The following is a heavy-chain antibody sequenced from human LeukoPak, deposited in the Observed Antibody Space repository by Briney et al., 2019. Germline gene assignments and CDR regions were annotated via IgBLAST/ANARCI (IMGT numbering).Heavy chain of an antibody. D-gene: IGHD4-23*01. V-gene: IGHV4-61*02. CDR2: IYTSGST. CDR1: GGSISSGSYY. Sequence: PSQTLSLTCTVSGGSISSGSYYWSWIRQPAGKGLEWIGRIYTSGSTNYNPSLKSRVTISVDTSKNQFSLKLSSVTAADTAVYYCARGVGNPHETNWFDPWGQGTLVTVSS. CDR3: ARGVGNPHETNWFDP. J-gene: IGHJ5*02.